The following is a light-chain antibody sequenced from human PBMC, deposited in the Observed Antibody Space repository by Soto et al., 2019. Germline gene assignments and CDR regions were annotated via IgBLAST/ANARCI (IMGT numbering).Light chain of an antibody. CDR2: DAS. V-gene: IGKV1-5*01. J-gene: IGKJ1*01. Sequence: DIQMTQSPSTLSASVGDRVTITCRASQNINRRLAWYQQKPGKAPNLLIYDASSLESGVPARFSGGGSGTEFTLTISSLQPDDFSTFYCQQYNNYPWTLGQGTKVDIK. CDR1: QNINRR. CDR3: QQYNNYPWT.